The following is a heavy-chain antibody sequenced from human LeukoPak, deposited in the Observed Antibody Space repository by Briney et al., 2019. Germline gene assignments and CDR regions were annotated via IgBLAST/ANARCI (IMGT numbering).Heavy chain of an antibody. CDR2: INPSGGST. CDR1: GYTFTSYY. Sequence: ASVKVSCKAPGYTFTSYYMHWVRQAPGQGLEWMGIINPSGGSTSYAQKFQGGVTMTRDTSTSTVYMELSSLRSEDTAVYYCAREITMVRGVMRYFDYWGQGTLVTVSS. D-gene: IGHD3-10*01. V-gene: IGHV1-46*01. CDR3: AREITMVRGVMRYFDY. J-gene: IGHJ4*02.